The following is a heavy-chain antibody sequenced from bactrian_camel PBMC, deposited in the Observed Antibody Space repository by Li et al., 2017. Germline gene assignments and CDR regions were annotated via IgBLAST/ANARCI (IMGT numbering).Heavy chain of an antibody. Sequence: HVQLVESGGGQMQAGGSLRLSCAASGFVHDDYCMGWFYQAPGKEREEVATIDPYGISRYADSVKGRFTISQDNSKNALYLQMNSLKPEDTAMYYCAADPRRSYCSDGSMTGEWLFLGQGTQVTVS. V-gene: IGHV3S53*01. J-gene: IGHJ4*01. D-gene: IGHD1*01. CDR2: IDPYGIS. CDR1: GFVHDDYC.